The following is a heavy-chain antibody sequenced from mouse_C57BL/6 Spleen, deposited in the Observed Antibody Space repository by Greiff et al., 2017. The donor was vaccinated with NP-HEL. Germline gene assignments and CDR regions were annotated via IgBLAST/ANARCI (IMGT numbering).Heavy chain of an antibody. CDR1: GYTFTSYW. D-gene: IGHD2-4*01. Sequence: VQLQQSGAELVKPGASVKLSCKASGYTFTSYWMHWVKQRPGQGLEWIGMIHPNSGSTNYNEKFKSKATLTVDKSSSTAYMQLSSLTSEDSAVYYCAREEIYYDYDGVAYWGQGTLVTVSA. V-gene: IGHV1-64*01. J-gene: IGHJ3*01. CDR2: IHPNSGST. CDR3: AREEIYYDYDGVAY.